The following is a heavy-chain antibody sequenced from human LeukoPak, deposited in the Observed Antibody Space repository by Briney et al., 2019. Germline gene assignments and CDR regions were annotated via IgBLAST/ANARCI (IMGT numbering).Heavy chain of an antibody. CDR2: IIPILGIA. D-gene: IGHD2-21*02. J-gene: IGHJ3*02. Sequence: GASVKVSCKASGGTFSSYAISWVRQAPGQGLEWMGRIIPILGIANYAQKFQGRVTITADKSTSTAYMELSSLRSEDTAVYYCARGNGFCGGDCYNDAFDIWGQGTMVTVSS. V-gene: IGHV1-69*04. CDR3: ARGNGFCGGDCYNDAFDI. CDR1: GGTFSSYA.